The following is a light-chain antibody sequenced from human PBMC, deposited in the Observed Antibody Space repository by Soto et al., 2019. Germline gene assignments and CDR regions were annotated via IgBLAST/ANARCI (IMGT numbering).Light chain of an antibody. CDR2: RAS. CDR3: QQYFSAHLT. CDR1: QRLLNSANDKIH. J-gene: IGKJ4*01. Sequence: DIVMTQSPDSLAVFLGERATTNCKPSQRLLNSANDKIHLAWYQQKPGQPPKLLIWRASTRDSGVPDRFSGSGSGTDFTLTINSLQDEDVATYYCQQYFSAHLTFGGGTKVEI. V-gene: IGKV4-1*01.